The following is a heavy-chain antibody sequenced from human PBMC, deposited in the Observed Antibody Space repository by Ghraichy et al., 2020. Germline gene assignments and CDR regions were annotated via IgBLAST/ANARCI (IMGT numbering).Heavy chain of an antibody. V-gene: IGHV4-4*07. CDR2: IYTSGST. Sequence: SETLSLTCTVSGGSISSYYWSWIRQPAGKGLEWIGRIYTSGSTNYNPSLKSRVTMSVDTSKNQFSLKLSSVTAADTAVYYCARAPGIAVAGISYFDYWGQGTLVTVSS. CDR1: GGSISSYY. D-gene: IGHD6-19*01. J-gene: IGHJ4*02. CDR3: ARAPGIAVAGISYFDY.